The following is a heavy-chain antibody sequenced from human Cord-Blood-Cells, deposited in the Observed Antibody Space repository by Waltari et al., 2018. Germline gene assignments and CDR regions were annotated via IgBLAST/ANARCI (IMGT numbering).Heavy chain of an antibody. CDR3: ARTKKTRDIVVVPAAIAFDY. CDR2: INPSGGST. J-gene: IGHJ4*02. V-gene: IGHV1-46*01. Sequence: QVQLVQSGAEVKKPGASVKVSCKASGYTFTSYYMHWVRQAPGQGLEWMGIINPSGGSTSYAQKFQGRVTMNRDTSTSTVYMELSSLRSEDTAVYYCARTKKTRDIVVVPAAIAFDYWGQGTLVTVSS. CDR1: GYTFTSYY. D-gene: IGHD2-2*02.